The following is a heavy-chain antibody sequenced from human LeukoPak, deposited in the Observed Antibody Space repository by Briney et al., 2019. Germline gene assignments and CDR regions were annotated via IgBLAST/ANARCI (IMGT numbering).Heavy chain of an antibody. D-gene: IGHD1-26*01. CDR3: AREALSGSYYGY. Sequence: KASETLSLTCAVYGGSFSGYYWSWIRQPPGKGLEWIGEINHSGSTNYNPSLKSRVTISVDTSKNQFSLKLSSVTAADTAVYYCAREALSGSYYGYWGQGTLVTVSS. J-gene: IGHJ4*02. CDR2: INHSGST. V-gene: IGHV4-34*01. CDR1: GGSFSGYY.